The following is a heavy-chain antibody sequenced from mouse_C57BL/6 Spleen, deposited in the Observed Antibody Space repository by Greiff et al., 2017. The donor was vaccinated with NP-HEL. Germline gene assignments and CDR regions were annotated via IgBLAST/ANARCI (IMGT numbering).Heavy chain of an antibody. Sequence: VQLQESGAELARPGASVKLSCKASGYTFTSYGISWVKQRTGQGLEWIGEIYPRSGNTYYNEKFKGKATLTADKSSSTAYMELRSLTSEDSAVYFCARGIPPMDYWGQGTSVTVSS. J-gene: IGHJ4*01. CDR3: ARGIPPMDY. CDR2: IYPRSGNT. CDR1: GYTFTSYG. V-gene: IGHV1-81*01. D-gene: IGHD5-1-1*01.